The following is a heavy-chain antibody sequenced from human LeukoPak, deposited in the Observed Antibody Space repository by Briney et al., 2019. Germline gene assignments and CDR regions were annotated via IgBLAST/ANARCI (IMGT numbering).Heavy chain of an antibody. Sequence: SETLSLTCTVSGASISSYYWSWIRQPAGKGLEWIGRIYSSGNTNYNPALKSRVIMSVDTSRNQLSLKVSSVTAADTAVYYCARDYDKAFDSWGQGILVTVSS. CDR2: IYSSGNT. CDR1: GASISSYY. J-gene: IGHJ4*02. V-gene: IGHV4-4*07. CDR3: ARDYDKAFDS. D-gene: IGHD3-9*01.